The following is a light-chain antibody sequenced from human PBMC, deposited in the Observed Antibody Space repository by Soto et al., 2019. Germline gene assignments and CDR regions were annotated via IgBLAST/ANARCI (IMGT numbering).Light chain of an antibody. J-gene: IGLJ2*01. Sequence: QSVLTQPPSASGTPGQRVTISCSGSSSNIGTNTVNWYQQLPGSAPQLLLYNTNQRPSGVPGRVSGSKSGTSASLAISGRQSEDEADYYCAAWDGSLNVVLFGGGTKLTVL. CDR2: NTN. V-gene: IGLV1-44*01. CDR3: AAWDGSLNVVL. CDR1: SSNIGTNT.